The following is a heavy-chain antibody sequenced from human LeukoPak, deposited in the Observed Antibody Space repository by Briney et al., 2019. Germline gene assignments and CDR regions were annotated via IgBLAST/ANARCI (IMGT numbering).Heavy chain of an antibody. CDR2: IRYDGTNK. J-gene: IGHJ4*02. CDR1: GSTFSRFG. Sequence: PGGSLRLSCAASGSTFSRFGMHWVRQAPGKGLQWVAFIRYDGTNKFYADSVKGRFTMSRDDPKNTLYLQMNSLSAEDTAVYYCAKSRGEQLYFRDFDYWGQGTLVTVAS. V-gene: IGHV3-30*02. CDR3: AKSRGEQLYFRDFDY. D-gene: IGHD1/OR15-1a*01.